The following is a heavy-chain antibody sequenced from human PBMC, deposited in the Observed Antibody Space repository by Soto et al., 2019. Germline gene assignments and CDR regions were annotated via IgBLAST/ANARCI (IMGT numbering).Heavy chain of an antibody. J-gene: IGHJ5*02. CDR1: GGSISIGGYY. V-gene: IGHV4-30-4*01. D-gene: IGHD3-10*01. CDR2: IYYSGGT. Sequence: SETLSLTCTVSGGSISIGGYYGSWIRQPPGKGLEWIGYIYYSGGTFYNPSLKKRVTISLDTSKIQFSLKLTSVTAAATAVYDCVRAGGDNWFDPWGQGTLVTVSS. CDR3: VRAGGDNWFDP.